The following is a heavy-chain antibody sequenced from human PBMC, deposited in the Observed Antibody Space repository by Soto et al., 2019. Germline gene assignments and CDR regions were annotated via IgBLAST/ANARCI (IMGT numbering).Heavy chain of an antibody. D-gene: IGHD6-19*01. J-gene: IGHJ5*02. CDR1: GGTFSSYA. Sequence: QVQLVQSGAEVKKPGSSVKVSCKASGGTFSSYAISWVLQAPGQGREWMGGIIPIFGTANYAQKFQGRVTITADEPTSTADMELSSLRSEDTAVYYCARDQGSGWHNWFDPWGQGTLVSVSS. CDR3: ARDQGSGWHNWFDP. CDR2: IIPIFGTA. V-gene: IGHV1-69*01.